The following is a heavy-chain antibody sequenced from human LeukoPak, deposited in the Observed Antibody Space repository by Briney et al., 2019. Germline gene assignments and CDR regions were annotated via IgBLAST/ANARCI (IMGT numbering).Heavy chain of an antibody. D-gene: IGHD2-2*01. Sequence: SETLSLTCTVSGGSNTNTGTYWVWIRQSPGKGLEWIGSIYYSGSAYYTPSLRSRVTISVATSKSLFSLTLSSVTAADTAVYYCARDTGPSGTAFDYWGQGILVTVSS. CDR2: IYYSGSA. CDR1: GGSNTNTGTY. CDR3: ARDTGPSGTAFDY. J-gene: IGHJ4*02. V-gene: IGHV4-39*07.